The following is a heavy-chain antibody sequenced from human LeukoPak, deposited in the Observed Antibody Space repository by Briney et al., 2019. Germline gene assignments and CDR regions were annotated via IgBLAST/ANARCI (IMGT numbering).Heavy chain of an antibody. Sequence: PSETLSLTCTVSAGVIGSSNYYWSWIRQTPGTGLEWIGSISYNGHTNYNPSLKSRVTISGDTSEDHFSLQVRSVTAADTAVYYCARQSSWRGRYCFDPWRQGIMVIVSS. CDR2: ISYNGHT. CDR3: ARQSSWRGRYCFDP. CDR1: AGVIGSSNYY. D-gene: IGHD3-3*01. V-gene: IGHV4-39*01. J-gene: IGHJ5*02.